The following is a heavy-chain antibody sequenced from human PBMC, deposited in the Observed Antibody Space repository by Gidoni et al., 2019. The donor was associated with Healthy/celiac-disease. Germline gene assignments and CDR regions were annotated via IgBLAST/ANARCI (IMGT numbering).Heavy chain of an antibody. CDR3: AKEEYSRDYGMDV. V-gene: IGHV3-23*01. Sequence: EVQLLESGGGVVQPGGSLRLACAASGFTFSSYAMSWVRQAPGKGLGVVSAISGSGGSTYYADSVKGRFTISRDNSKNPLYLQMNSLRAEDTAVYYCAKEEYSRDYGMDVWGQGTTVTVSS. CDR2: ISGSGGST. D-gene: IGHD6-6*01. CDR1: GFTFSSYA. J-gene: IGHJ6*02.